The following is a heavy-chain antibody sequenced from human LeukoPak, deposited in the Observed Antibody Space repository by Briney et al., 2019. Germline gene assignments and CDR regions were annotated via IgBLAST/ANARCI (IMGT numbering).Heavy chain of an antibody. V-gene: IGHV4-34*01. CDR1: GGSFSGYY. J-gene: IGHJ4*02. Sequence: SETLSLTCAVYGGSFSGYYWSWIRQPPGKGLEWIGEINHSGSTYYNPSLKSRVTISVDTSKNQFSLKLSSVTAADTAVYYCASSYYDSSGYYFPFDYWGQGTLVTVSS. D-gene: IGHD3-22*01. CDR3: ASSYYDSSGYYFPFDY. CDR2: INHSGST.